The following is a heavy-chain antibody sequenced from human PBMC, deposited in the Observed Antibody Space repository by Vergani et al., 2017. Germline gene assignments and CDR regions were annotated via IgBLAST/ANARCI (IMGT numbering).Heavy chain of an antibody. J-gene: IGHJ5*02. Sequence: QVQLVESGGGVVQPGRSLRLSCAASGFTFNQYRMHWVRQAPGKGLEWVAVTWYDGNNKQYADSVNGRFTISRDNSKSTMYLQMNSLRDEDTGVYYCARDLRLLYNRFDPWGQGTLVTVSS. CDR3: ARDLRLLYNRFDP. CDR1: GFTFNQYR. D-gene: IGHD1-14*01. CDR2: TWYDGNNK. V-gene: IGHV3-33*01.